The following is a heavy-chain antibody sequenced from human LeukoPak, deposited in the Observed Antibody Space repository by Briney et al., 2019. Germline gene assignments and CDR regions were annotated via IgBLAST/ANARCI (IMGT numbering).Heavy chain of an antibody. V-gene: IGHV2-5*02. Sequence: QSGLPRLNPTKPLTLTCTFSGSSFSPGGVPGAGIRHPPGKPWEGLALIYWDDDKRYSPSLKTRLTITKDTSKNQVVLTVTNMDPVDTATYYCAHSDSSRYNPLGYWGQGTLVTVSS. CDR2: IYWDDDK. CDR3: AHSDSSRYNPLGY. CDR1: GSSFSPGGVP. J-gene: IGHJ4*02. D-gene: IGHD3-22*01.